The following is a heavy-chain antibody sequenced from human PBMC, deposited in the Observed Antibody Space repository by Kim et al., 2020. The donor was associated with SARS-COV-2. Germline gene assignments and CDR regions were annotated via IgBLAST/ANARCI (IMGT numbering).Heavy chain of an antibody. J-gene: IGHJ6*02. CDR3: ASELRVTLNYYYGMDV. CDR1: GYTFTSYY. V-gene: IGHV1-46*01. Sequence: ASVKVSCKASGYTFTSYYMHWVRQAPGQGLEWMGIINPSGGSTSYAQKFQGRVTMTRDTSTSTVYMELSSLRSEDTAVYYCASELRVTLNYYYGMDVWGQGTTVTVSS. D-gene: IGHD2-21*02. CDR2: INPSGGST.